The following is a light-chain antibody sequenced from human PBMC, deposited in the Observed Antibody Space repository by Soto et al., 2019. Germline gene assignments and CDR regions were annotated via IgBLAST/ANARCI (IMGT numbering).Light chain of an antibody. Sequence: EIVLTQSPATLSFFPGETATPSCRASQSVRTYLAWYQQKPGQAPRLLISNASNRATGIPARFSGSGSGTDFTLTISSLEAEDFAVYYCRQRSNWPRTFGGGTKVEIK. CDR2: NAS. J-gene: IGKJ4*01. CDR3: RQRSNWPRT. V-gene: IGKV3-11*01. CDR1: QSVRTY.